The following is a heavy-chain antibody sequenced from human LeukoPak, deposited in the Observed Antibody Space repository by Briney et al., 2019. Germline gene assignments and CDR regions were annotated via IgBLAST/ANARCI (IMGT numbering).Heavy chain of an antibody. CDR1: GFTFSSYS. Sequence: GGSLRLSCAASGFTFSSYSMNWVRQAPGKGLEWVSSISSSSSYIYYADSVKGRFTISRDNAKSSLYLQMNSLRAEDTAVYYCVRTEDPYCSSTSCSSTPFDYWGQGTLVTVSS. D-gene: IGHD2-2*01. V-gene: IGHV3-21*01. CDR3: VRTEDPYCSSTSCSSTPFDY. J-gene: IGHJ4*02. CDR2: ISSSSSYI.